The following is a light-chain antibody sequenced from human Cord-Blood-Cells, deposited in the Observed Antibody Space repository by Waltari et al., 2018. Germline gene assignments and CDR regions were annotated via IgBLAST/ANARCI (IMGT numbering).Light chain of an antibody. J-gene: IGKJ1*01. CDR1: QSVSSY. CDR3: QQLSNWPWT. Sequence: EIVFTQSPATLSLSPAERATLSCRASQSVSSYLAWYQQKPGQAPRLLIYDASNRATGIPARFSGSGSGTDFTLTISSLEPEDFAVYYCQQLSNWPWTFGQGTKVEIK. V-gene: IGKV3-11*01. CDR2: DAS.